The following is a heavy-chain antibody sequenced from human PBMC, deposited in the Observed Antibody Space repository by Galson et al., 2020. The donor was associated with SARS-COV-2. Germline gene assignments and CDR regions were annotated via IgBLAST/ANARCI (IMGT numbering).Heavy chain of an antibody. CDR2: IKSKTDGGTT. CDR3: TTSSFLVGHYSIDIVVVPAAIFYYYGMDV. D-gene: IGHD2-2*02. CDR1: GFTFSNAW. V-gene: IGHV3-15*01. Sequence: GVSLRLSCAASGFTFSNAWMSWVRQAPGKGLEWVGRIKSKTDGGTTDYAAPVTGRFTISRDDSTNTLYLQMNSLKTEDTAVYYCTTSSFLVGHYSIDIVVVPAAIFYYYGMDVWGQGTTVTVSS. J-gene: IGHJ6*02.